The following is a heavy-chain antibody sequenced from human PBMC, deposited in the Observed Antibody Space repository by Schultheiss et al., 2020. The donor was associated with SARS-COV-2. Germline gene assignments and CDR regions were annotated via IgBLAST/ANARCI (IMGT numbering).Heavy chain of an antibody. CDR3: AREFIPVGGTLPLFDY. D-gene: IGHD1-26*01. CDR1: GYTFTSYG. Sequence: ASVKVSCKASGYTFTSYGISWVRQAPGQGLEWMGWISAYNGNTNYAQKLQGRVTMTTDTSTSTAYMELRSLRSDDTAVYYCAREFIPVGGTLPLFDYWGLGTLVTVSS. CDR2: ISAYNGNT. V-gene: IGHV1-18*01. J-gene: IGHJ4*02.